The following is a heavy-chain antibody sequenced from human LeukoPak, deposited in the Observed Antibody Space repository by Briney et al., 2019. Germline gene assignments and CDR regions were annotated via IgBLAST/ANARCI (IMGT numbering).Heavy chain of an antibody. J-gene: IGHJ6*03. D-gene: IGHD6-6*01. CDR1: GGTFSSYA. Sequence: VASVKVSCKASGGTFSSYAISWVRQAPGQGLEWMGGIIPIFGTANYAQKFQGRVTITTDESTSTAYMELSSQRSEDTAVYYCARGAYSIAARPTLRDYYYYYMDVWGKGTTVTVSS. V-gene: IGHV1-69*05. CDR3: ARGAYSIAARPTLRDYYYYYMDV. CDR2: IIPIFGTA.